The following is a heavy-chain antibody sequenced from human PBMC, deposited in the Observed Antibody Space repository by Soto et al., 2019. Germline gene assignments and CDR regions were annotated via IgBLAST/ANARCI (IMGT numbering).Heavy chain of an antibody. V-gene: IGHV4-39*01. CDR3: ARHAEYDVWSGYYESWCFDR. J-gene: IGHJ2*01. CDR1: GGSISSSSYY. CDR2: IYYSGST. Sequence: PSETLSLTCTVSGGSISSSSYYWGWIRQPPGKGLEWIGSIYYSGSTYYNPSLKSRVTISVDTSKNQFSLKLSSVTAADTAVYYCARHAEYDVWSGYYESWCFDRWGRGTLVTVSS. D-gene: IGHD3-3*01.